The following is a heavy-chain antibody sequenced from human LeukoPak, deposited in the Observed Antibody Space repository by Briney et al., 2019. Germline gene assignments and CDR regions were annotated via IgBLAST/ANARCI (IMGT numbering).Heavy chain of an antibody. Sequence: PSETLSLTCTVSGGSISSYYWSWIRQPAGKGLEWIGRIYTSGTTNYNPSLKSRLTMSVDTSKNQFSLKLSSVTAADTAVYYCARSYSGSYYGYFDYWGQGALVTVSS. CDR2: IYTSGTT. J-gene: IGHJ4*02. V-gene: IGHV4-4*07. CDR1: GGSISSYY. CDR3: ARSYSGSYYGYFDY. D-gene: IGHD1-26*01.